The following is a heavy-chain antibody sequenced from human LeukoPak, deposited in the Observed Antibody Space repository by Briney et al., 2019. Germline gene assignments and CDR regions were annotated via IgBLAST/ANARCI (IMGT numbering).Heavy chain of an antibody. CDR3: ARESYGDAVDY. CDR1: GYTFTSYY. Sequence: ASVKVSCKASGYTFTSYYMHWARQAPGQGLEWMGIINPSGGSTSYAQKFQGRVTMTRDTSTSTVYMELSSLRSEDTAVYYCARESYGDAVDYWGQGTLVTVSS. D-gene: IGHD4-17*01. V-gene: IGHV1-46*01. CDR2: INPSGGST. J-gene: IGHJ4*02.